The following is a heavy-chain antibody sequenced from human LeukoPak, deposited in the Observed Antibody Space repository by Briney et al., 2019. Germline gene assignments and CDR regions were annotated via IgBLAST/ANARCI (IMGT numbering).Heavy chain of an antibody. CDR1: GGSISGYY. CDR3: ARAGYSSSWYVGEYYYYYYMDV. CDR2: IYYSGST. Sequence: SETLSLTCTVSGGSISGYYWSWIRQPPGKGLEWIGYIYYSGSTNYNPSLKRRVTISVDTSKNQFSLKLSSVTAADTAVYYCARAGYSSSWYVGEYYYYYYMDVWGKGTTVTVSS. J-gene: IGHJ6*03. D-gene: IGHD6-13*01. V-gene: IGHV4-59*01.